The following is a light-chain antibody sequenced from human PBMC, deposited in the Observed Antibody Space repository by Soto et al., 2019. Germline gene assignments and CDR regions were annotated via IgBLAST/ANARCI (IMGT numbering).Light chain of an antibody. CDR2: ANT. V-gene: IGLV1-40*01. CDR1: SSNIGAGYD. CDR3: QAYERRGTLRV. J-gene: IGLJ1*01. Sequence: QSVLTQPPSVSGAPGQRVTIYCTGSSSNIGAGYDVHWYQQLPGTAPKLLIYANTNRPSGVPDRVSGSKSGTSASQAITGLQADDAAVYYGQAYERRGTLRVFGTGT.